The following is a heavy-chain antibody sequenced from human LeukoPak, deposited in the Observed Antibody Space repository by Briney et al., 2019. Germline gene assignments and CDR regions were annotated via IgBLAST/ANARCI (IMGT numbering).Heavy chain of an antibody. Sequence: ASVKVSCKASGYTFTSYDINWVRQATGQGLEWMGWMNPNSGNTGYAQKFQGRVTMTRNTSISTAYMELSSLRSEDTAVYHCARVEQQLVIDAFDIWGQGTMVTVSS. D-gene: IGHD6-13*01. CDR2: MNPNSGNT. V-gene: IGHV1-8*01. J-gene: IGHJ3*02. CDR1: GYTFTSYD. CDR3: ARVEQQLVIDAFDI.